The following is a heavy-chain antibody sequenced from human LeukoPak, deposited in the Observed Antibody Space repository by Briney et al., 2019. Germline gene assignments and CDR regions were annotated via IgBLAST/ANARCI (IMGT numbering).Heavy chain of an antibody. Sequence: SETLSLTCTISGASISAFHWTWFRQPAGKGLEWIGLIYSSGSTLFNPSLKSRVAMSVDLTKNQLSLKLTSVTAADTAMYYCARKDGDYWGRGTLVTVSS. J-gene: IGHJ4*02. CDR2: IYSSGST. CDR1: GASISAFH. V-gene: IGHV4-4*07. CDR3: ARKDGDY.